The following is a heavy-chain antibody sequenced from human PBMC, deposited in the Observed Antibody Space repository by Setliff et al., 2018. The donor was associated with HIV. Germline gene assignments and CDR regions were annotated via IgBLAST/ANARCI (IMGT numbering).Heavy chain of an antibody. CDR2: VYSTGST. J-gene: IGHJ6*03. D-gene: IGHD7-27*01. CDR1: GASISSQY. Sequence: SETLSLTCIVSGASISSQYWSWIRQPAGKGLEWIGRVYSTGSTKYNPSLKSQATMSDDTSKNQISLTLTPVSAADTAVYYCASTSMGMTRKPIWYYHMDVWGHGITVTVSS. V-gene: IGHV4-4*07. CDR3: ASTSMGMTRKPIWYYHMDV.